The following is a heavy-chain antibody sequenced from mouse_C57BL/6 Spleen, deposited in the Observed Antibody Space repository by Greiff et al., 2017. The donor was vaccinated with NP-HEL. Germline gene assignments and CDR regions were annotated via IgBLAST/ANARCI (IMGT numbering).Heavy chain of an antibody. CDR1: GYTFTSYW. D-gene: IGHD3-3*01. CDR3: AKGDYYFDY. J-gene: IGHJ2*01. Sequence: QVHVKQSGAELAKPGASVKLSCKASGYTFTSYWMHWVKQRPGQGLEWIGYINPSSGYTKYNQKFKDKATLTADKSSSTAYMQLSSLTYEDAAVYYCAKGDYYFDYWGQGTTLTVSS. CDR2: INPSSGYT. V-gene: IGHV1-7*01.